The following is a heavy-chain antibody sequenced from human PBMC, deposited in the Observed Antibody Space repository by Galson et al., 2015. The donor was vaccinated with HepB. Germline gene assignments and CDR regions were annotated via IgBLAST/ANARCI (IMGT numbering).Heavy chain of an antibody. CDR3: ARRPRSTVTVDY. V-gene: IGHV4-39*01. D-gene: IGHD4-17*01. CDR1: GGSISSSNYY. Sequence: ETLSLTCTVSGGSISSSNYYWGWIRQPPGKGLEWIGSIYYSGSTYYNPSLKSRAIVSIDTSKNQFSLKLTSVTAADTAVYYGARRPRSTVTVDYWGQGTLVTVSS. J-gene: IGHJ4*02. CDR2: IYYSGST.